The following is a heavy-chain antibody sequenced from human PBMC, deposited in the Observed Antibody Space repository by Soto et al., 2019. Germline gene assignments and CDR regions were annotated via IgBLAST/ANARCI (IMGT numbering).Heavy chain of an antibody. Sequence: SVKVSCKASGGTFSSYAISWVRQAPGQGLEWMGGIIPIFGTANYAQKFQGRVTITADESTSTAYMELSSLRSEDTAVYYCASWCSDSWSGHPESYNWFDPWGQGTLVTVSS. D-gene: IGHD3-3*01. V-gene: IGHV1-69*13. CDR1: GGTFSSYA. CDR3: ASWCSDSWSGHPESYNWFDP. J-gene: IGHJ5*02. CDR2: IIPIFGTA.